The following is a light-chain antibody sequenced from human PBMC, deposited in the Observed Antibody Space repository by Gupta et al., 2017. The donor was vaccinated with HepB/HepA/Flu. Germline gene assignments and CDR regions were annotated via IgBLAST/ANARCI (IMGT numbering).Light chain of an antibody. J-gene: IGKJ1*01. Sequence: DIQMTQSPSSLSASVGDRVTITCRASQSITSYLNWYQQKPGKAPKLLIYAASSLQSGVPSRFSGSGSGTDFTLTISSLKTEDFATYYCQQSYRTPRTFGQGTKVEIK. CDR1: QSITSY. CDR3: QQSYRTPRT. CDR2: AAS. V-gene: IGKV1-39*01.